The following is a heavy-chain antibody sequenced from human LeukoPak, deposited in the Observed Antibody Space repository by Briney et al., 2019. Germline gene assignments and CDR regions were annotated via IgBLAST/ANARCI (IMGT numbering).Heavy chain of an antibody. CDR2: IYTSGST. CDR1: GGSISSYY. Sequence: SETLSLTCTVSGGSISSYYWSWIRQPAGKGLEWIGRIYTSGSTNYNPSLKSRVTMSVDTSKNQFSLKLSSVTAADTAVYYCARSIRPETLGIAVAGPQNEAFDIWGQGTMVTVSS. J-gene: IGHJ3*02. V-gene: IGHV4-4*07. CDR3: ARSIRPETLGIAVAGPQNEAFDI. D-gene: IGHD6-19*01.